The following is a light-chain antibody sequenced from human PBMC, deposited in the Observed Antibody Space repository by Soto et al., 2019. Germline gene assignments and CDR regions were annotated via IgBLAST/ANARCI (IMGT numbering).Light chain of an antibody. V-gene: IGKV1-39*01. J-gene: IGKJ2*01. CDR3: QQSYSTPYT. CDR2: AAS. CDR1: QSISSY. Sequence: DIQMTQSPSSLSASVGDRVTITCRASQSISSYLNWDQQKPGKAPKLLIYAASSLQSGVPSRFSDSGSGTDFTLTISSQQPEDYATYYCQQSYSTPYTFGQGTKLDIK.